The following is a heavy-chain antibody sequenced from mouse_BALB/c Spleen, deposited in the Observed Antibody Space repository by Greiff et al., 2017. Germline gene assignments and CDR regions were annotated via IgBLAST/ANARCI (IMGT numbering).Heavy chain of an antibody. Sequence: EVQVVESGPSLVKPSQTLSLTCSVTGDSITSGYWNWIRKFPGNKLEYMGYISYSGSTYYNPSLKSRISITRDTSKNQYYLQLNSVTTEDTATYYCARSALLRGSLYYYAMDYWGQGTSVTVSS. V-gene: IGHV3-8*02. J-gene: IGHJ4*01. CDR2: ISYSGST. CDR1: GDSITSGY. D-gene: IGHD1-2*01. CDR3: ARSALLRGSLYYYAMDY.